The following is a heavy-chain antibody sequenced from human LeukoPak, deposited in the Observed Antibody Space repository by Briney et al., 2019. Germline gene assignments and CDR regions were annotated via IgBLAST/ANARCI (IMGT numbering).Heavy chain of an antibody. CDR1: GFTFSSYA. D-gene: IGHD6-19*01. J-gene: IGHJ4*02. CDR2: ISSDGSNK. CDR3: ARDQDSSGWYGYYFDY. V-gene: IGHV3-30-3*01. Sequence: PGGSLRLSCAASGFTFSSYAMHWVRQAPGKGLEWVAVISSDGSNKYYADSVKGRFTISRDNSKNTLYLQMNSLRAEDTAVYYCARDQDSSGWYGYYFDYWGQGTLVTVSS.